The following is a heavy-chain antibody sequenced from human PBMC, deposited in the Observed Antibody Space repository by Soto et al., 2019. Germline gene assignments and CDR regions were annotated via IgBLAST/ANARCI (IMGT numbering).Heavy chain of an antibody. CDR2: IHHSGST. D-gene: IGHD3-10*01. J-gene: IGHJ6*02. Sequence: QVQLQESGPGLVKPSETLSLTCSVSGGSITSHYCSWFRQPPGKGLEWIGYIHHSGSTSYNPSLKSRVTMSVDTSKNQFSLKVNSVTAADTALYYCARQGFGQLHGLVDVWGPGTTVTGSS. CDR3: ARQGFGQLHGLVDV. V-gene: IGHV4-59*08. CDR1: GGSITSHY.